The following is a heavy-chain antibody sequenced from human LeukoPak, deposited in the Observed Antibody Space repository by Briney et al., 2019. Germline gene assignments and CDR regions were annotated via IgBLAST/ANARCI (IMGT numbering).Heavy chain of an antibody. CDR1: GFTFSSYS. D-gene: IGHD6-19*01. J-gene: IGHJ3*02. V-gene: IGHV3-33*06. CDR2: IWYDGSNK. Sequence: GRSLRLSCAASGFTFSSYSMHWVRQAPGKGLEWVAVIWYDGSNKYYADSVKGRFTISRDNSKNTLYLQMNSLRAEDTAVYYCAKPGIAVAGDDDAFDIWGQGTMVTVSS. CDR3: AKPGIAVAGDDDAFDI.